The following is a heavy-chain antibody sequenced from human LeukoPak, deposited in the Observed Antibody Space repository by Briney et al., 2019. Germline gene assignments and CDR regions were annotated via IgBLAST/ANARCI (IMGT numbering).Heavy chain of an antibody. V-gene: IGHV1-2*02. CDR1: GYTFTGYY. D-gene: IGHD4-23*01. J-gene: IGHJ6*03. Sequence: ASVKVSCKASGYTFTGYYMHWVRQAPGQGLEWMGWINPNSGGTNYAQKFQGRVTMTRDTSISTAYMELSRLRSEDTAVYYCARAHGGDRFKWDYYYMDVWGKGTTVTVSS. CDR2: INPNSGGT. CDR3: ARAHGGDRFKWDYYYMDV.